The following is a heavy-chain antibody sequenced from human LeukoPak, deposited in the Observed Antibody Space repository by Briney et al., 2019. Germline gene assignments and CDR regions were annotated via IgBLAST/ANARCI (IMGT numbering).Heavy chain of an antibody. J-gene: IGHJ4*02. D-gene: IGHD3-3*01. Sequence: GGSLRLSCAASGFTFSSYAMSWVRQAPGKGLEWVSAISGSGGSTYYADSVKGRFTISRDNSKNTLYLQMNSLRAEDTAVYYCAKTYYDFWSGEVNDYWGQETLVTVSS. CDR2: ISGSGGST. CDR1: GFTFSSYA. CDR3: AKTYYDFWSGEVNDY. V-gene: IGHV3-23*01.